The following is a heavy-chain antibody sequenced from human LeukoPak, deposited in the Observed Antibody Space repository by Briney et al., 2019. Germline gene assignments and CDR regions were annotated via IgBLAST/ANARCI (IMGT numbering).Heavy chain of an antibody. CDR2: IIPILGIA. CDR1: GGTFSSYA. D-gene: IGHD2-2*01. CDR3: ARDADCRSPSCYSYYGIDV. Sequence: SVKVSCTTSGGTFSSYAISWVRQAPGQGLEWMGRIIPILGIANYAQKFQGRVTITADKSTSTAYMELSSLTSEDTAVYYCARDADCRSPSCYSYYGIDVWGQGTTVAVSS. J-gene: IGHJ6*02. V-gene: IGHV1-69*04.